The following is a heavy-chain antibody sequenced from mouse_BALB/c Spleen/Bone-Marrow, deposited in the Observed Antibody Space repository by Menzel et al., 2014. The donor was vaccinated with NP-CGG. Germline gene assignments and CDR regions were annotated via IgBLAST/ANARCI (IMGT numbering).Heavy chain of an antibody. Sequence: LMESGAELASPGASVTLSCKASGYTFTDHIMNWVKKRPGQGLGWIGRIYPVSGETNYNQKFMGKATFSVDRSSSTVYMVLNSLTSEDPAVYYCGRGNYGSSYAMDYWGQGTSVTVSS. D-gene: IGHD1-1*01. V-gene: IGHV1-11*01. CDR1: GYTFTDHI. J-gene: IGHJ4*01. CDR2: IYPVSGET. CDR3: GRGNYGSSYAMDY.